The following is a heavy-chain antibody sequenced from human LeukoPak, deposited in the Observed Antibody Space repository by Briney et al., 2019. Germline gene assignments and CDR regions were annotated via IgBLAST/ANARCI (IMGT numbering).Heavy chain of an antibody. Sequence: PGGSLRLSCAASGFIFSNYGMHWVRQAPGKGLEWVAFIRNDGSIRYYADSVKGRLTISRDNSKNTLYLQMSSLRVDDTAVYYCARVRKYSGSYYGLYFDYWGQGTLVTVSS. J-gene: IGHJ4*02. CDR1: GFIFSNYG. V-gene: IGHV3-30*02. D-gene: IGHD1-26*01. CDR2: IRNDGSIR. CDR3: ARVRKYSGSYYGLYFDY.